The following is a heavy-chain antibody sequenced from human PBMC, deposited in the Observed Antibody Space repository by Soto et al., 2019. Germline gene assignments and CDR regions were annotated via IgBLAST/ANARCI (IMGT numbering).Heavy chain of an antibody. V-gene: IGHV3-30*03. CDR1: GFTFSSYG. D-gene: IGHD1-26*01. J-gene: IGHJ4*02. CDR2: ISYDGSNK. CDR3: ARSPYSVSYLAYFDY. Sequence: QVQLVESGGGVVQPGRSLRLSCAASGFTFSSYGMHWVRQAPGKGLEWVAVISYDGSNKDYADSVKGRFTISRDNSKNTLYLQMNSLRAEDTAVYYCARSPYSVSYLAYFDYWGQGTRVTVSS.